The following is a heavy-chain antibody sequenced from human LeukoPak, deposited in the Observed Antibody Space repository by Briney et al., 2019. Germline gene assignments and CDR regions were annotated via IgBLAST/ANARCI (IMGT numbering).Heavy chain of an antibody. J-gene: IGHJ6*03. CDR2: IIPIFGTA. Sequence: SVKVSCKASGGTFSSYAISWVRQAPGQGLEWMGGIIPIFGTANYAQKFQGRVTITADESTSTAYMELSSLRSEDTAVYYCASPLWFGARYYYMDVWGKGTTATVSS. D-gene: IGHD3-10*01. CDR3: ASPLWFGARYYYMDV. V-gene: IGHV1-69*01. CDR1: GGTFSSYA.